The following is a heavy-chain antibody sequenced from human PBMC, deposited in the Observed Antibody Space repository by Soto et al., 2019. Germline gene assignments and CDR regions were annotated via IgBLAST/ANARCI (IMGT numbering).Heavy chain of an antibody. CDR3: ARTGDGHHDFLDY. CDR2: INQDGNED. D-gene: IGHD1-1*01. Sequence: LRLSCAASGVTFSSYWMNWVRQAPGKGLEWVANINQDGNEDNLLDSVKGRFTISRDNAKNSLFLQMNSLRVDDTAVYYCARTGDGHHDFLDYWGQGALVTVSS. V-gene: IGHV3-7*01. CDR1: GVTFSSYW. J-gene: IGHJ4*02.